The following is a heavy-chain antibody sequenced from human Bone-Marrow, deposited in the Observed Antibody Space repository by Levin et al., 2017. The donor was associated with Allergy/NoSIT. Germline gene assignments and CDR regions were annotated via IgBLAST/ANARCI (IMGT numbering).Heavy chain of an antibody. CDR2: FYHAGST. Sequence: SETPSLTCAVSDSSISSGYYWGWIRQPPGKGLEWIGSFYHAGSTYYNPSLKSRVTISVDTSKNQFSLRLSSVTAADTAVYYCARGAAVAGTVDYWGQGTLVTVSS. CDR1: DSSISSGYY. CDR3: ARGAAVAGTVDY. V-gene: IGHV4-38-2*01. D-gene: IGHD6-19*01. J-gene: IGHJ4*02.